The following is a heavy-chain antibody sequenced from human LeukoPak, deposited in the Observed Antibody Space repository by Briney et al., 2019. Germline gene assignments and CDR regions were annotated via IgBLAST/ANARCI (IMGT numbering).Heavy chain of an antibody. D-gene: IGHD2-21*01. Sequence: SETLSLTCAVSGGPLSSGLQPWSWIPQPPEKGLEWIRYVYDTGTTCYNQPFRGRVALSVDMSTYQFSLYLTSVTAADAAVYLCARVVATREGYFELWGRGNPVTVSS. V-gene: IGHV4-30-2*01. CDR1: GGPLSSGLQP. J-gene: IGHJ2*01. CDR2: VYDTGTT. CDR3: ARVVATREGYFEL.